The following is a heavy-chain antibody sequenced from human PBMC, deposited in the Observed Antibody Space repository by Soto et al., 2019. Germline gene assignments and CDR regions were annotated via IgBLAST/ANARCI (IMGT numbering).Heavy chain of an antibody. V-gene: IGHV3-33*06. CDR1: GFTFSSYA. Sequence: GWSRRLACASSGFTFSSYAIHWVRQGPRKWLEWVAGIGYDGSSTYYADSVKGRFTISRDNSKNTLYLQMNSLRAEDTAVYYCAKDRESAFDYWGQGTLVTVSS. CDR2: IGYDGSST. J-gene: IGHJ4*02. CDR3: AKDRESAFDY.